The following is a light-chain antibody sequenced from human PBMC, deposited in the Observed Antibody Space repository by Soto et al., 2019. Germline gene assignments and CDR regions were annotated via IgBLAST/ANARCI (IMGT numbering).Light chain of an antibody. CDR2: DVS. CDR3: SSYTSSSLYV. J-gene: IGLJ1*01. Sequence: QSALTQPASVSGSPGQSITISCTETSSDVAEYKYVSWYQQHPGRAPKLIIYDVSNRPSGVSNRFSGSKSGNTASLTISGLQAEDEADYYCSSYTSSSLYVFGTGTKVTVL. V-gene: IGLV2-14*03. CDR1: SSDVAEYKY.